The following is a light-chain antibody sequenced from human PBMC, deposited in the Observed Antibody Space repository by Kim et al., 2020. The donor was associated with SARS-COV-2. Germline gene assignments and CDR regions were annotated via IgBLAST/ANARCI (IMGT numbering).Light chain of an antibody. CDR1: NIGSKS. CDR3: QVWDR. V-gene: IGLV3-21*04. CDR2: YDS. J-gene: IGLJ3*02. Sequence: SYELTQPPSVSVAPGKTARITCGGNNIGSKSVHWYQQKPGQAPVLVIYYDSDRPSGIPERFSGSNSGNTATLTISRVEAGDEADYYCQVWDRFGGGTQLTVL.